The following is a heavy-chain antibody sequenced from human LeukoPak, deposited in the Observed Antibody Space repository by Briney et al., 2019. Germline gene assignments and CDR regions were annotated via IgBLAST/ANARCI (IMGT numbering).Heavy chain of an antibody. CDR3: AKDLGDYYGSGSSPDY. Sequence: GGSLRLSCAASGFTFSSYGMHWVRQAPGKGLEWVAVIWYDGSNKYYADSVKGRFTISRDNSKNTLYPQMNSLRAEDTAVYYCAKDLGDYYGSGSSPDYWGQGTLVTVSS. V-gene: IGHV3-33*06. CDR1: GFTFSSYG. CDR2: IWYDGSNK. D-gene: IGHD3-10*01. J-gene: IGHJ4*02.